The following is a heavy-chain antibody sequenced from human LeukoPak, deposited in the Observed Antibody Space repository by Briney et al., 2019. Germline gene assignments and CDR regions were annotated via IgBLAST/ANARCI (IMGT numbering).Heavy chain of an antibody. D-gene: IGHD5-24*01. CDR3: VGDGYNFGYFDY. CDR2: IYHSGCT. V-gene: IGHV4-4*02. Sequence: SGTLSLTCAVSGGSISSSNWWSWVRQPPGKGLEWIGEIYHSGCTNYNPSLKSRVTISVDKSKNQFSLKLSSVTAADTAVYYCVGDGYNFGYFDYWGQGTLVTVSS. CDR1: GGSISSSNW. J-gene: IGHJ4*02.